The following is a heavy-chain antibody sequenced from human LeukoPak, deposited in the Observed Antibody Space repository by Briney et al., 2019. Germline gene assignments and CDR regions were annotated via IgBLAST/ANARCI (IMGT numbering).Heavy chain of an antibody. CDR3: ASSAGVSSSWYRY. D-gene: IGHD6-13*01. Sequence: SETLSLTCAVYGGSFSGYYWSWIRQPPGKGLEWIGEINHSGSTNYNPSLKSRVTISVDTSKNQFSLKLSSVTAADTAVYYCASSAGVSSSWYRYWGQGTPVTVSS. V-gene: IGHV4-34*01. CDR2: INHSGST. CDR1: GGSFSGYY. J-gene: IGHJ4*02.